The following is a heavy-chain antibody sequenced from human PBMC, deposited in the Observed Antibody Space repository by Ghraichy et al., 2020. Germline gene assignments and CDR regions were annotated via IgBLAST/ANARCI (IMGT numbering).Heavy chain of an antibody. V-gene: IGHV3-48*02. Sequence: GGSLRLSCAASGFTFSSYSMNWVRQAPGKGLEWVSYISSSSSTIYYADSVKGRFTISRDNAKNSLYLQMNSLRDEDTAVYYCAREPAAAIAYPSAFDAFDIWGQGTMVTVSS. CDR1: GFTFSSYS. CDR2: ISSSSSTI. CDR3: AREPAAAIAYPSAFDAFDI. D-gene: IGHD2-2*01. J-gene: IGHJ3*02.